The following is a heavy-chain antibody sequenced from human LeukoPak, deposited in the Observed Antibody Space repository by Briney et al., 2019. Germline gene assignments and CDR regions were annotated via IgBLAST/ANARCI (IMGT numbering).Heavy chain of an antibody. CDR1: AFTFSSYW. CDR2: IKGDGSEK. CDR3: ARDLDY. Sequence: GGSLRLSCAASAFTFSSYWMSCLRQAPGKGLEWVANIKGDGSEKYYVDSVKGRFTISRDNAANSLYLQMSSLRAEDTAVYYCARDLDYWGQGTLVTVSS. J-gene: IGHJ4*02. V-gene: IGHV3-7*04.